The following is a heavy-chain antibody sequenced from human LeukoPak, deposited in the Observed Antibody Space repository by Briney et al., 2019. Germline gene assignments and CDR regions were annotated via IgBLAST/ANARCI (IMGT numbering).Heavy chain of an antibody. CDR2: IYTGDSDT. J-gene: IGHJ5*02. V-gene: IGHV5-51*01. CDR1: GYSFTSYW. CDR3: PRLRADNPIGTNWFDP. Sequence: GESLKFSRKGSGYSFTSYWIGWVRKMAGKCLEWMGIIYTGDSDTRYSPSFQGKVTITADKSLSTAYLQWSSLKASDTAMYYCPRLRADNPIGTNWFDPWGQGTLVTVSS. D-gene: IGHD1-26*01.